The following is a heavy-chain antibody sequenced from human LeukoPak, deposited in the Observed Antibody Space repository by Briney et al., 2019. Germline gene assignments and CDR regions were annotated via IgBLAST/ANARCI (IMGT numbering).Heavy chain of an antibody. D-gene: IGHD3-3*01. CDR2: IYYSGST. V-gene: IGHV4-59*01. J-gene: IGHJ4*02. CDR3: ASSYDCWRGLFRH. Sequence: PSETLSLTRTVSLGSISRYYWSWIRQPPGRGLAWVGYIYYSGSTNYNPSLKSRVTISVDTSKNQFSLKLSSVTAADTAVYYCASSYDCWRGLFRHWGQGTLVTVSS. CDR1: LGSISRYY.